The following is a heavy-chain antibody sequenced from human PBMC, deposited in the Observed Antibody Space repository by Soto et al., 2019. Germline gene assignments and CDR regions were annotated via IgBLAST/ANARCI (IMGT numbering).Heavy chain of an antibody. V-gene: IGHV4-61*01. CDR2: IYYSGST. D-gene: IGHD3-10*01. CDR3: ARASYYYGSGSLLGFDP. CDR1: GGSVSSGSYY. Sequence: SETLSLTCTVSGGSVSSGSYYWSWIRQPPGKGLEWIGYIYYSGSTNYNPSLKSRVTISVDTSKNQFSLKLSSVTAADTAVYYCARASYYYGSGSLLGFDPWGQATLVTVSS. J-gene: IGHJ5*02.